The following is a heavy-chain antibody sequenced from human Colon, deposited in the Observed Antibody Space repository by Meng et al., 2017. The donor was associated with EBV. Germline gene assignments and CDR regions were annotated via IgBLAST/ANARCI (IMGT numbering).Heavy chain of an antibody. D-gene: IGHD2-2*01. CDR3: ARFYCSSTSCPHVLFDY. CDR2: ISAYNGNT. CDR1: GFIFTSYA. J-gene: IGHJ4*02. Sequence: QVQLVHSGAEVKKPGASVKVSCEASGFIFTSYAISWVRQAPGQGLQYMGWISAYNGNTNYAQELQGRVTMTIDTSTSTAYMELRSLRFDDTAVYYCARFYCSSTSCPHVLFDYWGQGTLVTVSS. V-gene: IGHV1-18*01.